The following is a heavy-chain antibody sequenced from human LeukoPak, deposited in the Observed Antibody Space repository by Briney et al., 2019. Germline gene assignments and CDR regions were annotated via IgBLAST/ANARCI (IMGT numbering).Heavy chain of an antibody. D-gene: IGHD4-11*01. Sequence: GGSLRLSCAASGFTFSNYAMSWVRQAPGKGPEWVSSISGSGANTYYADSVKGRFTISRDNSKDTLYLQMNSLRAEDTAVYYCTREDHSNYNYWGQGTLVTVSS. J-gene: IGHJ4*02. CDR3: TREDHSNYNY. CDR2: ISGSGANT. V-gene: IGHV3-23*01. CDR1: GFTFSNYA.